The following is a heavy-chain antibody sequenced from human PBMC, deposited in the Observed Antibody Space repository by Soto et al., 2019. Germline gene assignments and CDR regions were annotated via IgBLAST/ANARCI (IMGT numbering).Heavy chain of an antibody. CDR3: ATAGNYRFDY. CDR2: INSDGSII. D-gene: IGHD3-16*02. Sequence: EVQLVESGGGLVQPGGSLRLSCAASGFTFSTYYMHWVRQDLGKGLLWVSRINSDGSIINYADSVKGRFTISRDNAKNTLYLQRNSLRVEDTAVYYCATAGNYRFDYWGQGILVTVSS. V-gene: IGHV3-74*01. CDR1: GFTFSTYY. J-gene: IGHJ4*02.